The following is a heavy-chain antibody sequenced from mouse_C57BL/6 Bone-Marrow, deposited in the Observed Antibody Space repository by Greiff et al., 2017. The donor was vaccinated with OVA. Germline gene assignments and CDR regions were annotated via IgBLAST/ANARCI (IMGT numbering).Heavy chain of an antibody. D-gene: IGHD2-5*01. CDR3: TRDLYSNYPYYYAMDY. J-gene: IGHJ4*01. CDR1: GFTFSDYG. Sequence: EVKLVESGGGLVKPGGSLKLSCAASGFTFSDYGMHWVRQAPEKGLEWVAYISSGSSTIYYADTVKGRFTISRDNARNTLYLQMSSLKSEDTAMYYCTRDLYSNYPYYYAMDYWGQGTSVTVSS. CDR2: ISSGSSTI. V-gene: IGHV5-17*03.